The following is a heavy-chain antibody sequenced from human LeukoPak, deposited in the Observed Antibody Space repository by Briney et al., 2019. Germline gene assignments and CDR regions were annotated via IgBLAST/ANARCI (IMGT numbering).Heavy chain of an antibody. Sequence: GGSLRLSCAASGFTFSSYGMHWVRQAPGKGLEWVALIWHDGTKKYYADSVKGRFTISRDNSKNTLYLQMNSLSPEDTAVYYCARTPYSSGWENDYWGQGTLVTVSS. CDR3: ARTPYSSGWENDY. CDR2: IWHDGTKK. V-gene: IGHV3-33*08. J-gene: IGHJ4*02. CDR1: GFTFSSYG. D-gene: IGHD6-19*01.